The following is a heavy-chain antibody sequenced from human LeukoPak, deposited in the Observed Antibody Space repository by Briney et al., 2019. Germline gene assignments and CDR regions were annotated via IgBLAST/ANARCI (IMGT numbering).Heavy chain of an antibody. CDR2: IIPILGIA. D-gene: IGHD3-22*01. Sequence: SVKVSCKASGGTFGSYTISWVRQAPGQGLEWMGRIIPILGIANYAQKFQGRVTITADKSTSTAYMELSSLRSEDTAVYYCARAEDYYDSSGYYIREFDYWGQGTLVTVSS. CDR1: GGTFGSYT. J-gene: IGHJ4*02. CDR3: ARAEDYYDSSGYYIREFDY. V-gene: IGHV1-69*02.